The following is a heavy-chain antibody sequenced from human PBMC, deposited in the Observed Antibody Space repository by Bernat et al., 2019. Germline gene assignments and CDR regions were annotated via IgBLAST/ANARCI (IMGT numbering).Heavy chain of an antibody. CDR2: INPSGGST. D-gene: IGHD6-13*01. V-gene: IGHV1-46*01. CDR3: ARDLGSSWYLD. Sequence: QVQLVQSGAEVKKPGASVKVSCKASGYTFTSYYMHWVRQAPGQGLEWMGIINPSGGSTSYAQKFQGRVTITRDTSASTAYMELSSLRSEDTAVYYCARDLGSSWYLDWGQGTLVTVSS. CDR1: GYTFTSYY. J-gene: IGHJ4*02.